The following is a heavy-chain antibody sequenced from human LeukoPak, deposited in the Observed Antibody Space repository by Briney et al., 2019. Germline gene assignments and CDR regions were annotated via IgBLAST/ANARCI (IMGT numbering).Heavy chain of an antibody. CDR3: ARDLDSSGDY. J-gene: IGHJ4*02. V-gene: IGHV1-18*01. CDR2: ISAYNGKT. D-gene: IGHD3-22*01. Sequence: ASXXVSCKASGYTFTSYGISWVRQAPGQGLEWMGWISAYNGKTNYAQKLQGTVTITTDTSTSTAYMELRSLRSDDTAVYYCARDLDSSGDYWGQGTLVTVSS. CDR1: GYTFTSYG.